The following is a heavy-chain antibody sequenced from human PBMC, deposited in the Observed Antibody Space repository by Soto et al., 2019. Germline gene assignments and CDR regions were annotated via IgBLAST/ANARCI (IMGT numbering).Heavy chain of an antibody. CDR3: ASQASPYYYYGMDV. CDR2: IYYSGST. V-gene: IGHV4-39*01. Sequence: PSETLSLTYTVSGGSISSSSYYWGWILQPPGKGLEWIGSIYYSGSTYYNPSLKSRVTISVDTSKNQFSMKLSSVTAADTAVYYCASQASPYYYYGMDVWGQGTTVT. CDR1: GGSISSSSYY. J-gene: IGHJ6*02.